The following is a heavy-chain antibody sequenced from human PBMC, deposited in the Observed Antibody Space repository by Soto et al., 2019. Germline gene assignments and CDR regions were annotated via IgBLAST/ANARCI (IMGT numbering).Heavy chain of an antibody. CDR3: ARDLHESSGYLAYYFDY. J-gene: IGHJ4*02. D-gene: IGHD3-22*01. V-gene: IGHV3-33*01. CDR2: IWYDGSNK. Sequence: QVQLVESGGGVVQPGRSLRLSCAASGFTFSSYGMHWVRQAPGKGLDWVAIIWYDGSNKYYADSVKGRFTISRDNSKNTLYLQMNSLRAEDTAVYYCARDLHESSGYLAYYFDYWGQGTLVTVSS. CDR1: GFTFSSYG.